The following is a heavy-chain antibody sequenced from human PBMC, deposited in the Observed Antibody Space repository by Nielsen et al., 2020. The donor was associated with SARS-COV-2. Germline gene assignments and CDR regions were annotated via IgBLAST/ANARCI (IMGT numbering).Heavy chain of an antibody. CDR2: ISSGSSTM. D-gene: IGHD1-14*01. V-gene: IGHV3-48*01. CDR1: GFAFSGYS. CDR3: ARDREPGYNAVDY. J-gene: IGHJ4*02. Sequence: GESLKISCAASGFAFSGYSMNWVRQAPGKGLEWLSYISSGSSTMYYADSVKGRFTISRDNAKNSLYLRMNSLRAEDTAIYYCARDREPGYNAVDYWGQGTQVTVSS.